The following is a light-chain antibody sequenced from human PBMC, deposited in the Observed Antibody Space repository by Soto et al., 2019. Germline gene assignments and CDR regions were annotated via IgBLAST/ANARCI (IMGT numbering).Light chain of an antibody. CDR3: QHYNSHSPT. CDR1: QSISVW. Sequence: DIQMTQSPSTLSASVGDRVTITCRASQSISVWLAWYQQKAGKAPNLLIYKASRLESGVPSRFSGSGSGTEFTLTISSLQPDDFATFYCQHYNSHSPTFGQGTKVDIK. CDR2: KAS. J-gene: IGKJ1*01. V-gene: IGKV1-5*03.